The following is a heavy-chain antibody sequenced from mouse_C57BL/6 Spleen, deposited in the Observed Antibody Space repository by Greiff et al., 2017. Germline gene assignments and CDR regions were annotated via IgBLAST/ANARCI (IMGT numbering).Heavy chain of an antibody. CDR1: GFTFSDYG. CDR2: ISNLAYSI. Sequence: EVQVVESGGGLVQPGGSLKLSCAASGFTFSDYGMAWVRQAPRKGPEWVAFISNLAYSIYYADTVTGRFTISRENAKNTLYMEMCNLMSENTAMYYGARQDDYDGLSSWFAYWGQGTLVTVSA. V-gene: IGHV5-15*01. D-gene: IGHD2-4*01. J-gene: IGHJ3*01. CDR3: ARQDDYDGLSSWFAY.